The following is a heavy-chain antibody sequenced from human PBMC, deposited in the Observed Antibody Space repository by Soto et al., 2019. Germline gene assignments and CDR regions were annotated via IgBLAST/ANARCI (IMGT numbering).Heavy chain of an antibody. V-gene: IGHV3-23*01. Sequence: GGSLRLSCAASGFTFSSYAMSWVRQAPGKGLEWVSAISGSGGSTYYADSVKGRFTISRDNSKNTLYLQMNSLRAEDTAVYYCAKPYCSSTSCYVYYYYYYMDVWGKGTTVTVSS. CDR3: AKPYCSSTSCYVYYYYYYMDV. J-gene: IGHJ6*03. D-gene: IGHD2-2*01. CDR2: ISGSGGST. CDR1: GFTFSSYA.